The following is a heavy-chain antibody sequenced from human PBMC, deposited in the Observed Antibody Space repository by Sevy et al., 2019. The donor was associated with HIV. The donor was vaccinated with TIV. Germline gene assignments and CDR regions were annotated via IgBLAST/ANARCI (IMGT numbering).Heavy chain of an antibody. D-gene: IGHD7-27*01. V-gene: IGHV3-48*02. CDR1: GFIFSSYD. Sequence: RGYLRLSCAASGFIFSSYDMNWIRQAPGRGLERLAYISSGGIIYYTDVAKGRFTISRDNVKNSVYLQMKSLRDDDSAIYYCARDRAWGPDAWGQGTLVSVSS. CDR2: ISSGGII. J-gene: IGHJ4*02. CDR3: ARDRAWGPDA.